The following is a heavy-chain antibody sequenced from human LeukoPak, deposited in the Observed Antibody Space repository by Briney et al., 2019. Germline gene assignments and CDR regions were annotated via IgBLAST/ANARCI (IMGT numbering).Heavy chain of an antibody. J-gene: IGHJ5*02. CDR3: AKGRSSSWYASYNWFDP. CDR1: GFSFSNYG. V-gene: IGHV3-23*01. Sequence: GGTLRLSCAVSGFSFSNYGMSWVRQAPGKGLEWVSAISGSGGSTYYADSVKGRFTISRDNSKSTLYLRMNSLRAEDTAVYYCAKGRSSSWYASYNWFDPWGQGTLVTVSS. CDR2: ISGSGGST. D-gene: IGHD6-13*01.